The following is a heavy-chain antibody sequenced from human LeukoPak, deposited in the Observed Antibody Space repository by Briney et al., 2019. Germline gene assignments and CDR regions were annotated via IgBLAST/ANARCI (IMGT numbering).Heavy chain of an antibody. V-gene: IGHV5-51*01. CDR1: GYSFTSYW. CDR2: IYPGDSDT. D-gene: IGHD3-22*01. CDR3: ERQEARDYYDSSGFIDY. J-gene: IGHJ4*02. Sequence: GESLKISCKGSGYSFTSYWIGWLRQMPGKGLEWMGIIYPGDSDTRYSPSFQGQATISADKYISTAYLQWSSMTDSDTVMYYCERQEARDYYDSSGFIDYWGQGTLVTVSS.